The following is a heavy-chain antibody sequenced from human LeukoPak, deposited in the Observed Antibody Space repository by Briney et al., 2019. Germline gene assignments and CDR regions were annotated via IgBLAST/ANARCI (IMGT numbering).Heavy chain of an antibody. J-gene: IGHJ4*02. D-gene: IGHD4-23*01. CDR2: IIPIFGTA. V-gene: IGHV1-69*13. CDR1: GGTSSSYA. Sequence: SVKVSCKASGGTSSSYAISWVRQAPGQGLEWMGGIIPIFGTANYAQKFQGRVTITADESTSTAYMELSSLRSEDTAVYYCARESLTTVVTSDYWGQGTLVTVSS. CDR3: ARESLTTVVTSDY.